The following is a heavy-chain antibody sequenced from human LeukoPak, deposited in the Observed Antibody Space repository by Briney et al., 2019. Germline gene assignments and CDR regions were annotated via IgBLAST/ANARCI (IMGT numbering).Heavy chain of an antibody. Sequence: PGGSLRLSCAASGFIFSSYWMTWVRQAPGKGLEWVANIKQHGNEKYYVGSVKGRFTISRDNAKNSLHLQMNSLRAEDTAVYYCARVRGGYYFDYWGQGTLVTVSS. J-gene: IGHJ4*02. V-gene: IGHV3-7*05. CDR3: ARVRGGYYFDY. D-gene: IGHD3-16*01. CDR2: IKQHGNEK. CDR1: GFIFSSYW.